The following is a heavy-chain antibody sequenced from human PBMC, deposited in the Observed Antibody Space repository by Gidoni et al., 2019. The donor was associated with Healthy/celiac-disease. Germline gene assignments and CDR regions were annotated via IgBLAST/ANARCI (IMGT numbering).Heavy chain of an antibody. D-gene: IGHD5-18*01. J-gene: IGHJ4*02. V-gene: IGHV5-10-1*03. CDR3: ARTDTAMAPYYFDY. Sequence: EVQLVQSGAEVKKPGESLRISCKGSGYSFPSYWIRWVRQMPGKGLEWMGRIDPSDSYTNYSQSFQGHVTISADKSISTAYLQWSSLKASDTAMYYCARTDTAMAPYYFDYWGKGTLVTVSS. CDR2: IDPSDSYT. CDR1: GYSFPSYW.